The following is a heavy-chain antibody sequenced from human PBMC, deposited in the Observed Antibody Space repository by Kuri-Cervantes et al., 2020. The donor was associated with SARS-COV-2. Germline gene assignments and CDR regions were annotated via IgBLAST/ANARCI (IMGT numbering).Heavy chain of an antibody. V-gene: IGHV1-69*04. CDR1: GGTFSSYA. CDR2: IVPILGIA. Sequence: SVKVSCKASGGTFSSYAISWVRQAPGQGLEWMGRIVPILGIANYAQKFQGRVTITADKSTSTAYMELSSLRSEDTAVYYCARRLGRPFLRYYYYYMDVWAKGPRSPSP. D-gene: IGHD2/OR15-2a*01. J-gene: IGHJ6*03. CDR3: ARRLGRPFLRYYYYYMDV.